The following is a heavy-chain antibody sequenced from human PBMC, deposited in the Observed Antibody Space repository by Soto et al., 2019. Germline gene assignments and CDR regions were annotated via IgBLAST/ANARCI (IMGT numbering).Heavy chain of an antibody. V-gene: IGHV3-23*01. CDR2: ISAGGGST. D-gene: IGHD2-8*01. CDR3: AKDKYDGHTGTKGFDY. Sequence: EVQLLESGGGLVQPGGSLRLSCAASGFTFSNYAMSWVRQAPGKGLEWVSAISAGGGSTYYPDSVKGRFTISRDNPQNTLYLQMSSLRAEDTAVYYCAKDKYDGHTGTKGFDYWGQGTLVTVSS. J-gene: IGHJ4*02. CDR1: GFTFSNYA.